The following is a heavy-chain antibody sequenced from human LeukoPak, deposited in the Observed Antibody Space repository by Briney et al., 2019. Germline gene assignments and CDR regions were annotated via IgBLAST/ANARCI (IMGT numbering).Heavy chain of an antibody. Sequence: ASVKVSCKVSGYTLTELSMHWVRQAPGKGLEWMGGFDPEDGETIYAQKFQGRVTMTEDTSTDTAYMELSSLRSEDTAVYYCAARQLWFPPDAFDIWGQGTMVTVSS. V-gene: IGHV1-24*01. D-gene: IGHD5-18*01. CDR1: GYTLTELS. CDR3: AARQLWFPPDAFDI. CDR2: FDPEDGET. J-gene: IGHJ3*02.